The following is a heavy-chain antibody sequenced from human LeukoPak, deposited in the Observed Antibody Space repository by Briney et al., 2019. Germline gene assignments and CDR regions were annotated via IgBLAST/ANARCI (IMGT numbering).Heavy chain of an antibody. D-gene: IGHD6-13*01. CDR3: ARGSSYSSSFLRY. Sequence: GGSLRLSCAASGFTFSSYSMNWVRQAPGKGLEWVSYISRSSTTIYYADSVQGRFTISRDNAKNSLYLQMNSLRAEDTAVYYCARGSSYSSSFLRYWGQGTLVTVSS. V-gene: IGHV3-48*01. CDR2: ISRSSTTI. CDR1: GFTFSSYS. J-gene: IGHJ4*02.